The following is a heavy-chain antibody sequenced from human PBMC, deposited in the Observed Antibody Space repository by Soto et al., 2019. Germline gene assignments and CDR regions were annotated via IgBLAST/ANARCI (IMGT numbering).Heavy chain of an antibody. Sequence: QVHLVQSGAEVKKPGSSVRVSCKASGDNIMTHEITWVRQAPGQGLEWMGGIIPISGTPDYAQKFQGRLTITADRSTSTVYMELSSLRTDDTAIFFCARKGGDYSNALFFFDSWGQGTRVTVSS. J-gene: IGHJ4*02. V-gene: IGHV1-69*06. CDR1: GDNIMTHE. D-gene: IGHD4-4*01. CDR3: ARKGGDYSNALFFFDS. CDR2: IIPISGTP.